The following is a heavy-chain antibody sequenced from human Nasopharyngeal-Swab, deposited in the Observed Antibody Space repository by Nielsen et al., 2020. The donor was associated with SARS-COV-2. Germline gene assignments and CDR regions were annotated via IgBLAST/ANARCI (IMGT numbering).Heavy chain of an antibody. V-gene: IGHV3-30-3*01. Sequence: GGSLRLSCAASGFTFGSYAMHWVRQAPGKGLEWVALISYDGSNKYYADSVKGRFTISRDNSKNTLYLQMNSLRAEDTAVYYCARDLGSYFDYWGQGTLVTVSS. J-gene: IGHJ4*02. D-gene: IGHD7-27*01. CDR1: GFTFGSYA. CDR3: ARDLGSYFDY. CDR2: ISYDGSNK.